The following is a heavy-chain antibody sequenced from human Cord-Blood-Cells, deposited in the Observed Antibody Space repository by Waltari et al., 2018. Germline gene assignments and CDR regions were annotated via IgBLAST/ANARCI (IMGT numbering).Heavy chain of an antibody. V-gene: IGHV1-2*02. Sequence: QVQTVHSGAEVTKPGAAVKVYCKASGYPLAGSYMHWLLPAPGQGPEWMGWINPNSGGTNYAQKFHGRVTMTRDTSISTAYMELSRLRSDDTAVYYCARVKIAAAGTDWGQGTLVTVSS. CDR3: ARVKIAAAGTD. J-gene: IGHJ4*02. CDR2: INPNSGGT. D-gene: IGHD6-13*01. CDR1: GYPLAGSY.